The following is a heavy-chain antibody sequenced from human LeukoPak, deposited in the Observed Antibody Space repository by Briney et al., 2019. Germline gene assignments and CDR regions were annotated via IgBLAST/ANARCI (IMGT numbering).Heavy chain of an antibody. Sequence: QPGGSLRLSCAASGFTFSSYAMSWVRQAPGKGLEWVSAISGSGGSTYYADSVKGRFTISRDNSKNTLYLQMNSLRVEDTAVYYCAKLKSRYYDFWSAKDDAFDIWGQGTMVTVSS. J-gene: IGHJ3*02. CDR2: ISGSGGST. CDR1: GFTFSSYA. V-gene: IGHV3-23*01. D-gene: IGHD3-3*01. CDR3: AKLKSRYYDFWSAKDDAFDI.